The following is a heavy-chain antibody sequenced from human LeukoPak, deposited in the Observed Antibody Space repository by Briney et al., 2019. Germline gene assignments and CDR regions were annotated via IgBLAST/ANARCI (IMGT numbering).Heavy chain of an antibody. J-gene: IGHJ4*02. CDR3: ARGSLTGYYGPFDY. V-gene: IGHV3-21*01. CDR2: ISSSSSYI. CDR1: EFTFSSYS. D-gene: IGHD3-9*01. Sequence: GGSLRLSCAASEFTFSSYSMNWVRQAPGKGLEWVSSISSSSSYIYYADSVKGRFTISRDNAKNSLYLQMNSLRAEDTAVYYCARGSLTGYYGPFDYWGQGTLVTVSS.